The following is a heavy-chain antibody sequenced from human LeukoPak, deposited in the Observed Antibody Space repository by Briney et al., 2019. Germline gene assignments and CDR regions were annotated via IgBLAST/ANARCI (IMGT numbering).Heavy chain of an antibody. Sequence: PSETLSLTCTVSGGSISSSSYYWGWIRQPPGKGLEWIGSIYYSGSTYYNPSLKSRVTISVDTSKNQFSLKLSSVTAADTAVYYCAREYSSGWYPFLGYGMDVWGQGTTVTVSS. CDR2: IYYSGST. CDR1: GGSISSSSYY. V-gene: IGHV4-39*07. D-gene: IGHD6-19*01. CDR3: AREYSSGWYPFLGYGMDV. J-gene: IGHJ6*02.